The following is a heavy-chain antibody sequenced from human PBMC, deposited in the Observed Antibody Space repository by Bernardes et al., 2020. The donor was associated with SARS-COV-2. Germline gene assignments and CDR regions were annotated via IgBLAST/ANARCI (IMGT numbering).Heavy chain of an antibody. V-gene: IGHV3-23*01. CDR2: LSGSGGST. CDR1: GFTFSSYA. Sequence: GGSLRLSCAASGFTFSSYAMSWVRQAPGKGLEWVSSLSGSGGSTFYADSAKGRFTISRDNSKNTLYLQMNSLRAEDTAVYYCAKQPLSGWSGLVDYWGQGTLVTVSS. D-gene: IGHD6-19*01. J-gene: IGHJ4*02. CDR3: AKQPLSGWSGLVDY.